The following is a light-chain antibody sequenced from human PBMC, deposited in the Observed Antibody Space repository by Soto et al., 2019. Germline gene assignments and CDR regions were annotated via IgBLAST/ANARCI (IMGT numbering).Light chain of an antibody. CDR3: QQRSSWPRT. CDR2: DVS. CDR1: QSVLYSSNNKNY. J-gene: IGKJ1*01. V-gene: IGKV4-1*01. Sequence: IVMTQSPDSLAVSLGERATINCKSSQSVLYSSNNKNYLIWYQQKPGQAPRLLIYDVSNRATGIPARFSGSGSGTDFTLTISSLEPEDFAVYYCQQRSSWPRTFGQGTKLDI.